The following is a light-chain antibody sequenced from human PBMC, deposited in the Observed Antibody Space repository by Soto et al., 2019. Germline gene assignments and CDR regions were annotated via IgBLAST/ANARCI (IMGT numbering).Light chain of an antibody. J-gene: IGKJ1*01. CDR1: QSVISNF. CDR2: GAS. Sequence: DIVLTQSPGTLSLSPGERATLSCRPSQSVISNFLAWYQQKPGQAPRLLIYGASSRATGIPDRFSGSGSGNDFTLTISRLEPEDFALYYCQQYGTSPRTFGQGTKVDVK. V-gene: IGKV3-20*01. CDR3: QQYGTSPRT.